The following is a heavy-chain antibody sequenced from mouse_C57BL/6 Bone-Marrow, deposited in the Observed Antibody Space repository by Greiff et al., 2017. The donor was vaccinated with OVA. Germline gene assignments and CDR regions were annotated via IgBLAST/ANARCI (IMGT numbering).Heavy chain of an antibody. CDR2: IDPENGDT. J-gene: IGHJ1*03. CDR3: TTDYDRYFDV. Sequence: VQLQRSGAELVRPGASVKLSCTASGFNIKDDYMHWVKQRPEQGLEWIGWIDPENGDTEYASKFQGKATITADTSSNTAYLQLSSLTSEDTAVYYCTTDYDRYFDVWGTGTTVTVSS. V-gene: IGHV14-4*01. CDR1: GFNIKDDY. D-gene: IGHD2-4*01.